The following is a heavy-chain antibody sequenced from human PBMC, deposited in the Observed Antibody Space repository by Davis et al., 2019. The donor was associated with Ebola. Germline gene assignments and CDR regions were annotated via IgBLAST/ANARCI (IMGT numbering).Heavy chain of an antibody. Sequence: GESLKISCAASDFTFRSYDMFWVRQAPGKGLEWVSYISSSGYTIYYADSVKGRFTISRDNAKNSLYLQMSSLRVEDTAVYYCARESRVRGYDSRFVFDYWGQGTLVTVSS. CDR2: ISSSGYTI. CDR1: DFTFRSYD. CDR3: ARESRVRGYDSRFVFDY. V-gene: IGHV3-48*04. D-gene: IGHD3-22*01. J-gene: IGHJ4*02.